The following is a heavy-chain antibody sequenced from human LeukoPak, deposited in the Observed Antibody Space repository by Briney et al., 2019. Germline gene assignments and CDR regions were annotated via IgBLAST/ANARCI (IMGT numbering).Heavy chain of an antibody. CDR3: AKDPTYSGYGGLDV. D-gene: IGHD5-12*01. J-gene: IGHJ6*04. Sequence: PGRSLRLSCAASGFIFDDYAMHWVRQAPGKGLEWVAVILSDGSKEFYTDSVKGRFTISRDNSKNTLYLQMNSLRAEDTAVYYCAKDPTYSGYGGLDVWGKGTTVTVSS. CDR2: ILSDGSKE. CDR1: GFIFDDYA. V-gene: IGHV3-30*04.